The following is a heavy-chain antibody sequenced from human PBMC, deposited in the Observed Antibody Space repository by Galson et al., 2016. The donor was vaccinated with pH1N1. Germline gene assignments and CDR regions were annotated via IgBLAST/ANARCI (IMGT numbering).Heavy chain of an antibody. V-gene: IGHV2-5*01. CDR2: ICWNDEK. CDR3: AHRRSPYVDFCGGPNWFDS. J-gene: IGHJ5*01. CDR1: GFSLDTSGAG. Sequence: LVKPTQTLTLTCTVSGFSLDTSGAGVGWIRQPPGKALEWLGDICWNDEKRYSPSLRNSLTITKDASKNQVVLTMTNVDPVDTATYFCAHRRSPYVDFCGGPNWFDSWGQGTLVIVSS. D-gene: IGHD3-3*01.